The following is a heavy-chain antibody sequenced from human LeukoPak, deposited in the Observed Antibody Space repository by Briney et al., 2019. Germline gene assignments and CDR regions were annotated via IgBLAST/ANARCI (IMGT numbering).Heavy chain of an antibody. J-gene: IGHJ6*03. V-gene: IGHV3-48*04. Sequence: GEALRLSCAASGFTLNNYSMNWVRQAPGKGLEWVSYISTSSSTRYYADSVKGRFTISRDNAMNSLYLQMNSPRAEDTAVYYCARTRDPPTYYYFYMDVWGKGTTVTVSS. CDR1: GFTLNNYS. D-gene: IGHD1-1*01. CDR2: ISTSSSTR. CDR3: ARTRDPPTYYYFYMDV.